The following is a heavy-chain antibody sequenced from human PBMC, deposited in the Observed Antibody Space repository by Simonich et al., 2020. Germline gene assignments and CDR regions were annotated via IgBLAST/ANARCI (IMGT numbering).Heavy chain of an antibody. V-gene: IGHV1-2*02. D-gene: IGHD2-21*01. CDR3: ARNGLVGILKAFDI. CDR1: GYTFTGYY. Sequence: QVQLVQSGAEVKKPGASVKVSCKASGYTFTGYYMHWVRQAPGQGLECMGWINPNSGGTNHARKFQGRVTMTRDTAISTAYMELSRLRSDDTAVYYCARNGLVGILKAFDIWGQGTMVTVSS. J-gene: IGHJ3*02. CDR2: INPNSGGT.